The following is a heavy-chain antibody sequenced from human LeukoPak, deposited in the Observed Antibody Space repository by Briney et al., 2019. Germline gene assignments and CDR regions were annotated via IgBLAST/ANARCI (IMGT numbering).Heavy chain of an antibody. CDR3: ARETKVVPAAIAYFDY. V-gene: IGHV3-66*01. CDR1: GFTVSSNY. D-gene: IGHD2-2*01. J-gene: IGHJ4*02. Sequence: PGGSLRLSCAASGFTVSSNYMSWVRQAPGKGLEWVSVIYSGGSTYYADSVKGRFTISRDNAKNSLYLQMNSLRAEDTAVYYCARETKVVPAAIAYFDYWGQGTLVTVSS. CDR2: IYSGGST.